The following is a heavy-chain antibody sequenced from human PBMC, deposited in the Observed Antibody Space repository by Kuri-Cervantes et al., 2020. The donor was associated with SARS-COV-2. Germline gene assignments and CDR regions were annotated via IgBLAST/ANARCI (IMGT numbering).Heavy chain of an antibody. Sequence: SETLSLTCTVSGGSISSGSYYWSWIRQPAGKGLEWIGRIYTSGSTNYNPSLKSRVTISVDTSKNQFSLKLSSVTAADTAVYYCARREIAARRLFDYWGQGTLVTVSS. D-gene: IGHD6-6*01. CDR2: IYTSGST. CDR1: GGSISSGSYY. J-gene: IGHJ4*02. V-gene: IGHV4-61*02. CDR3: ARREIAARRLFDY.